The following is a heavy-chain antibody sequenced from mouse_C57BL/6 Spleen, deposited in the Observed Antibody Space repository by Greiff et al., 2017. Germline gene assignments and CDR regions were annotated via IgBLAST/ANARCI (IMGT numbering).Heavy chain of an antibody. J-gene: IGHJ3*01. CDR3: TRDSSGGEDFAY. Sequence: EVKLMESGEGLVKPGGSLKLSCAASGFTFSSYAMSWVRQTPEKRLEWVAYISSGGDYIYYADTVKGRFTISRDNARNTLYLQMSSLKSEDTAMYYCTRDSSGGEDFAYWGQGTLVTVSA. CDR1: GFTFSSYA. CDR2: ISSGGDYI. D-gene: IGHD3-2*02. V-gene: IGHV5-9-1*02.